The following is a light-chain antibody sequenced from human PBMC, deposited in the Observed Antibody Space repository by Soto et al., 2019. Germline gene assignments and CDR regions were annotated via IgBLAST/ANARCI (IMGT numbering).Light chain of an antibody. CDR2: EVS. Sequence: QSALTQPASVSGSPGQSITISCTGTSSDVGGYNYVSWYQQHPGKAPKLMIYEVSNRPSGVSNRFSGSKSGNTASLTISGLQAEDEADYYCSSYTSSSLYVFGNRTKVTVL. CDR1: SSDVGGYNY. J-gene: IGLJ1*01. V-gene: IGLV2-14*01. CDR3: SSYTSSSLYV.